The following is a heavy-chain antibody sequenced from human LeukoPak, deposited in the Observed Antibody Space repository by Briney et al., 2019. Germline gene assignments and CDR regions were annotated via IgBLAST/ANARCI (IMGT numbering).Heavy chain of an antibody. J-gene: IGHJ6*02. CDR1: GGTFSSYA. CDR2: IIPIFGTA. D-gene: IGHD3-3*01. Sequence: ASVKVSCKASGGTFSSYAISWVRQAPGQGLEWMGGIIPIFGTANYAQKFQGRVTITADESTSTAYMELSSLRSEDTAVYYCASVRYTISGPDYYGMDVWGQGTTVTVSS. V-gene: IGHV1-69*13. CDR3: ASVRYTISGPDYYGMDV.